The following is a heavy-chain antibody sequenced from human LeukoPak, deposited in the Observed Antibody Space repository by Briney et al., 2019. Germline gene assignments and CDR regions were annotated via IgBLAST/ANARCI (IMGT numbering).Heavy chain of an antibody. J-gene: IGHJ3*02. CDR2: IRYDGSNK. Sequence: TGGSSRLSCAASGFTFSSYGMHWVRQAPGKGLEWVAFIRYDGSNKYYADSVKGRFTISRDNSKNTLYLQMNSLRAEDTAVYYCAKDWSGYSSSWYVWDAFDIWGQGTMVTVSS. CDR3: AKDWSGYSSSWYVWDAFDI. V-gene: IGHV3-30*02. D-gene: IGHD6-13*01. CDR1: GFTFSSYG.